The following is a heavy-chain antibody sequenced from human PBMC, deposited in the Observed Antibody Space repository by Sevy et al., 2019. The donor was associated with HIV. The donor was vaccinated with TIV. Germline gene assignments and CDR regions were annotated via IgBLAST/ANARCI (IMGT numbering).Heavy chain of an antibody. V-gene: IGHV3-48*02. CDR1: GFTFSSYS. CDR3: TRANLEYCSGGSCSTFGF. D-gene: IGHD2-15*01. CDR2: IDKNSGTI. J-gene: IGHJ4*02. Sequence: GGSLRLSCAASGFTFSSYSMNWVRQAPGKGLEWVPYIDKNSGTIYYADSVKGRFLISRDNAKNSLSLQMNGLRDEDTAVYYCTRANLEYCSGGSCSTFGFWGQGTLVTVSS.